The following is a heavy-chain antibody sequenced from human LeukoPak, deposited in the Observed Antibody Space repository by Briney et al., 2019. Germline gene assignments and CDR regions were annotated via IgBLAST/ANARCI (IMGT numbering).Heavy chain of an antibody. J-gene: IGHJ3*01. CDR3: ARQGGSGTFGAFNV. D-gene: IGHD3-10*01. V-gene: IGHV5-51*01. CDR2: IHPGDSDI. Sequence: GESLKISCQGSGYSFNNYWIGWMRQLPGNGLEWMGIIHPGDSDIRYSPSFQGLVTISADMSISTAYLQWSSLKASDTAKYYCARQGGSGTFGAFNVWGQGTMVTVSS. CDR1: GYSFNNYW.